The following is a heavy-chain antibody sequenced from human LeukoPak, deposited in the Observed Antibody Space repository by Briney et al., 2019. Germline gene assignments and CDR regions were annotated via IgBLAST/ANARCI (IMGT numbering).Heavy chain of an antibody. CDR2: IYSGGTT. Sequence: PGGSLRLSCAASGFSVRSSYMSWVRQAPGKGLEWVSGIYSGGTTYYADSVKGRFTISRDNSKNTLFLRMNSLRAEDSAVYYCARDRDYGSGSYGPGVWGQGTTVTVSS. V-gene: IGHV3-53*01. CDR3: ARDRDYGSGSYGPGV. D-gene: IGHD3-10*01. J-gene: IGHJ6*02. CDR1: GFSVRSSY.